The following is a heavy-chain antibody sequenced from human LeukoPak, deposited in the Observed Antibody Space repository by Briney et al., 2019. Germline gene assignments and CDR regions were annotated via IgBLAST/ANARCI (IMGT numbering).Heavy chain of an antibody. J-gene: IGHJ5*02. CDR3: ARVAGGTGYSPPYNWFDP. CDR1: GFTFSSYG. CDR2: ISGSGDYT. D-gene: IGHD3-9*01. V-gene: IGHV3-23*01. Sequence: GRSLRLSCAASGFTFSSYGMHWVRQAPGEGLEWISAISGSGDYTYYTDSVKGRFTISRDNSKNTLYLQVNSLRAEDTAVYYCARVAGGTGYSPPYNWFDPWGQGTLVTVSS.